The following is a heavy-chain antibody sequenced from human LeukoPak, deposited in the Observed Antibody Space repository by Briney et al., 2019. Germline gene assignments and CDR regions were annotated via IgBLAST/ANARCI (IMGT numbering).Heavy chain of an antibody. CDR1: GGSIRANSYY. J-gene: IGHJ4*02. CDR3: ARHPRDDYGGFGLDS. D-gene: IGHD4-23*01. Sequence: SETLSLTCTVSGGSIRANSYYWAWIRQPPRKGLEWIGTLYYNGSTSLNPSLKSRVTISVDTSRNHFSLSLNSVTAADTATYYCARHPRDDYGGFGLDSWGQGILVSVYS. CDR2: LYYNGST. V-gene: IGHV4-39*01.